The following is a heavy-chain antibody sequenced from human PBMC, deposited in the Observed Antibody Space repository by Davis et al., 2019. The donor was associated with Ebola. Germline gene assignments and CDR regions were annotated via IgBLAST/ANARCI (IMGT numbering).Heavy chain of an antibody. CDR3: VRHYGGNSPFNY. J-gene: IGHJ4*02. Sequence: GESLKISCKGSGYRFTSYWISWVRQMPGKGLEWIGRIDCSDSYTNYSPSFQGHVTISVDRFISTAYLQWSSLKALDSAMYYCVRHYGGNSPFNYWGQETLVTVSS. D-gene: IGHD4-23*01. V-gene: IGHV5-10-1*01. CDR2: IDCSDSYT. CDR1: GYRFTSYW.